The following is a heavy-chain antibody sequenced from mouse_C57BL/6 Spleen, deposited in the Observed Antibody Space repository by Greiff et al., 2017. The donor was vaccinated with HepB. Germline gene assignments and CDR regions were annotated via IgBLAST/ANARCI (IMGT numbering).Heavy chain of an antibody. D-gene: IGHD1-1*01. CDR1: GFTFSDYG. V-gene: IGHV5-17*01. J-gene: IGHJ4*01. Sequence: EVNVVESGGGLVKPGGSLKLSCAASGFTFSDYGMHWVRQAPEKGLEWVAYISSGSSTIYYADTVKGRFTISRDNAKNTLFLQMTSLRSEDTAMYYCARRYYGSSDYAMDYWGQGTSVTVSS. CDR3: ARRYYGSSDYAMDY. CDR2: ISSGSSTI.